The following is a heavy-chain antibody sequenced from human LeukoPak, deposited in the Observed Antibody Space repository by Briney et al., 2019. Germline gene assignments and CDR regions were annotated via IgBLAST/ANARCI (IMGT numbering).Heavy chain of an antibody. CDR2: ISDIGIGT. V-gene: IGHV3-23*01. CDR3: ASSLSGSYYYYGMDV. CDR1: GFIFSNYV. Sequence: PGGSLGLSCAASGFIFSNYVMGWVRQAPGKGLELVSSISDIGIGTYYADSVKGRFTISRDNSKNTLYLQMNSLRAEDTAVYYCASSLSGSYYYYGMDVWGQGTTVTVSS. J-gene: IGHJ6*02.